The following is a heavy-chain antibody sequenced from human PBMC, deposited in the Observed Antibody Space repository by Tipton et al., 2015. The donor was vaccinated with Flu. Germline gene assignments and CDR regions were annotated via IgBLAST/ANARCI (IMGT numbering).Heavy chain of an antibody. CDR3: AKDKTGLDGSFQYQFDS. J-gene: IGHJ4*02. Sequence: LRLSCTVSGGFIRGYVWTWIRQPPGKGLEWMGYIYDTGSTYYNPSLKGRVTMSVDTSKNQLSLKVRSVTAADTAIYYCAKDKTGLDGSFQYQFDSWGQGALVTVSS. CDR2: IYDTGST. V-gene: IGHV4-59*01. CDR1: GGFIRGYV. D-gene: IGHD2-2*01.